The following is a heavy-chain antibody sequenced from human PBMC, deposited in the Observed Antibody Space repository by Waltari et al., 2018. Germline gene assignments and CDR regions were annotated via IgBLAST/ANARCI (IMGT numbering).Heavy chain of an antibody. CDR2: ISSSSSYI. J-gene: IGHJ4*02. Sequence: EVQLVESGGGLVKPGGSLRLSCAASGFTFSSYSMNWVRQAPGKGLEWVSSISSSSSYIYYADSVKGRFTISRDNAKNSLYLQMNSLRAEDTAVYYCARDSYSSSWHFDYWGQGTLVTVSS. V-gene: IGHV3-21*01. CDR1: GFTFSSYS. D-gene: IGHD6-13*01. CDR3: ARDSYSSSWHFDY.